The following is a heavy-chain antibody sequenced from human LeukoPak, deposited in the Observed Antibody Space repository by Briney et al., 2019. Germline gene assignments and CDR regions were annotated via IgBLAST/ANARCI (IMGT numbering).Heavy chain of an antibody. CDR1: GFSFSDYG. D-gene: IGHD3-3*01. J-gene: IGHJ6*03. CDR2: IRYNGDNK. CDR3: AKRVVIRSTDYFYYYIHV. V-gene: IGHV3-30*02. Sequence: GGSLRLSCEASGFSFSDYGMHWVRQAPGKGLEWVAFIRYNGDNKYYADSVKGRFTVSRDNSQSTLYLQMNSLRVEDAAVYYCAKRVVIRSTDYFYYYIHVWGKGTTVTVSS.